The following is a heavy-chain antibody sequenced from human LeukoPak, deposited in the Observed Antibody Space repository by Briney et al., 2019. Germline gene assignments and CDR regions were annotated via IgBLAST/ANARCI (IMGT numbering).Heavy chain of an antibody. Sequence: SQTLSLTCAISGDSVSSNSAGWNWIRQSPSRGLEWLGRTYYRSKWYNDFAPSVRNRITINPDTSKNQFPLQLNSVTPEDTAVYYCARASIAAAGIDYWGQGTLVTVSS. CDR1: GDSVSSNSAG. CDR3: ARASIAAAGIDY. CDR2: TYYRSKWYN. J-gene: IGHJ4*02. V-gene: IGHV6-1*01. D-gene: IGHD6-13*01.